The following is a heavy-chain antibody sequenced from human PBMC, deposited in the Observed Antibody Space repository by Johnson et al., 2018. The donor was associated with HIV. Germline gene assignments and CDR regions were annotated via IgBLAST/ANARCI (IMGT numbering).Heavy chain of an antibody. J-gene: IGHJ3*02. Sequence: VQLVESGGTLVQPGGSLRLSCAASRFTFSSHAMSWVRQAPGKGLEWVSGISGSGGSTYYADSGKGRFTISRDISKNTLDLQMNSLRAEDTAVYYCARAPQTYNWNYMMAFDMWGQGTMVTVSP. CDR1: RFTFSSHA. V-gene: IGHV3-23*04. CDR3: ARAPQTYNWNYMMAFDM. D-gene: IGHD1-7*01. CDR2: ISGSGGST.